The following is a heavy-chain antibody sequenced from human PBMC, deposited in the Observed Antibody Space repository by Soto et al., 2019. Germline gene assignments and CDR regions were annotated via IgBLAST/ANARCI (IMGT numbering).Heavy chain of an antibody. CDR3: ARARRKFDP. Sequence: SETLSLTCAVYGGSFSGYYWSWIRQPPGKGLEWIGEINHSGSTNYNPSLKSRVTISVDTSKNQFSLKLSSVTAADTAVYYCARARRKFDPWGQGTLVTVSS. CDR1: GGSFSGYY. CDR2: INHSGST. J-gene: IGHJ5*02. V-gene: IGHV4-34*01.